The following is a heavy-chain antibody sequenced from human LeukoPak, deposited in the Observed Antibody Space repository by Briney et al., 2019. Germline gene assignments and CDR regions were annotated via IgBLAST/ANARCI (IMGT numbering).Heavy chain of an antibody. Sequence: GGSLRLSCAASGFTFSTYWMNWFRESLGKGLEWVSKIKADGGEKDHVASVRGRFTISRDNTKNSLYMQMRSLRVEDTAVYYYARGGTARPDFWGQGTLVTVSS. J-gene: IGHJ4*02. V-gene: IGHV3-7*01. D-gene: IGHD6-6*01. CDR1: GFTFSTYW. CDR3: ARGGTARPDF. CDR2: IKADGGEK.